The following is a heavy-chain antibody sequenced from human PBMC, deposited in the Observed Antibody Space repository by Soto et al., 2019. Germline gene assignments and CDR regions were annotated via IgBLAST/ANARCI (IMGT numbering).Heavy chain of an antibody. D-gene: IGHD3-9*01. CDR3: ARGPEYDILTGCDF. V-gene: IGHV3-23*04. Sequence: VQLVESGGGFVQPGESLRLSCAASGFTFSLSAMSWVRQAPGRGLEWVSSISGGGSSTDYAESVKGRFTISRDNSKNTVHLQMISLRAEDTAVYYCARGPEYDILTGCDFWGLGALVTVSS. CDR1: GFTFSLSA. CDR2: ISGGGSST. J-gene: IGHJ4*02.